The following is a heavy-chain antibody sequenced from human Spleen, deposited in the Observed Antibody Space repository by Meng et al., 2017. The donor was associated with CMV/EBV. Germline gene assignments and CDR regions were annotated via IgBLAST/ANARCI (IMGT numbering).Heavy chain of an antibody. CDR1: GGSTSSYY. J-gene: IGHJ4*02. V-gene: IGHV4-4*07. Sequence: QVQLQDSGPGLGKPSEILACTCTVSGGSTSSYYWSWIRQPAGKGLEWIGRIYTSGSTNYNPSLKSRVTMSVDTSKNQFSLKLSSVTAADTAVYYCARDQLIDPLGDFDYWGQGTLVTVS. CDR2: IYTSGST. D-gene: IGHD1-1*01. CDR3: ARDQLIDPLGDFDY.